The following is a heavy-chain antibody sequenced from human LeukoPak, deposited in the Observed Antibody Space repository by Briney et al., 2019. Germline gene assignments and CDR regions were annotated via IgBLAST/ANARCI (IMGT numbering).Heavy chain of an antibody. CDR3: GRGTYYYEF. Sequence: PGGSLRLSCAASKFTFCRDWMSWVRQAPGKGLEWVAYMNQLGNEKNYLDSVKGRFTISRDNAKNSLYLQMNSLRAEDTAVYCCGRGTYYYEFWGQGTLVTVSS. J-gene: IGHJ4*02. CDR2: MNQLGNEK. CDR1: KFTFCRDW. V-gene: IGHV3-7*04. D-gene: IGHD3-16*01.